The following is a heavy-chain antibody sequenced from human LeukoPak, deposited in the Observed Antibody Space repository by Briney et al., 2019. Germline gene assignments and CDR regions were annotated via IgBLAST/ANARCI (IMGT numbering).Heavy chain of an antibody. D-gene: IGHD2-2*01. CDR2: IIPILGIA. V-gene: IGHV1-69*04. CDR1: GGTFNSYA. J-gene: IGHJ4*02. CDR3: ARDREVVPAAFDY. Sequence: SVKVSCKASGGTFNSYAISWVRQAPGQGLEWMGRIIPILGIAYYAQKFQGRVTLTADKSTSTAYMELSSMRSEDTAVYYCARDREVVPAAFDYWGQGTLVTVSS.